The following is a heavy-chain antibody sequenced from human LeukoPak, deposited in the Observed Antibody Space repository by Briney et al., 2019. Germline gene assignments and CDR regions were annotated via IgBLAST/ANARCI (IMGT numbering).Heavy chain of an antibody. Sequence: GGSLRLSCVVSGFTFSSYSMSWVRQAPGKGLEWVSSISSSSSFIYHADSVKGRFTISRDNAKNSLYLQMNSLRAEDTAVYYCARDGLGYCSGGSCYGMDVWGQGTTVTVSS. V-gene: IGHV3-21*01. D-gene: IGHD2-15*01. J-gene: IGHJ6*02. CDR2: ISSSSSFI. CDR1: GFTFSSYS. CDR3: ARDGLGYCSGGSCYGMDV.